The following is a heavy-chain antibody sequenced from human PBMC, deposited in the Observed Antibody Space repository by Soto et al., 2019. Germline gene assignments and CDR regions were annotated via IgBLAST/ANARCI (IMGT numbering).Heavy chain of an antibody. CDR2: VDGSGSDT. CDR3: AKMER. CDR1: GFTFSSHA. J-gene: IGHJ4*02. V-gene: IGHV3-23*05. D-gene: IGHD1-1*01. Sequence: GGSLRLSCAASGFTFSSHAMGWLRQAPGTGPEWVAFVDGSGSDTSYADSVKGRFTISRDNSKNTLYLQMNSLRAEDTAVYYCAKMERWGQGTLVTVSS.